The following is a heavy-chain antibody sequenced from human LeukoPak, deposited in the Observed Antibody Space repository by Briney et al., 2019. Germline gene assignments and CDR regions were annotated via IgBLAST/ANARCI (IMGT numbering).Heavy chain of an antibody. CDR3: ARGGGYYGSGSYYNFDY. J-gene: IGHJ4*02. D-gene: IGHD3-10*01. CDR1: VGSISSYY. V-gene: IGHV4-59*08. CDR2: IYYSGST. Sequence: SETLSLTCTVSVGSISSYYWSWIRQPPGKGLEGIWYIYYSGSTNYNPSLKSRVTISVDTSKNQFSLKLSYVTAADTAVYYCARGGGYYGSGSYYNFDYWGQGTLVTVSS.